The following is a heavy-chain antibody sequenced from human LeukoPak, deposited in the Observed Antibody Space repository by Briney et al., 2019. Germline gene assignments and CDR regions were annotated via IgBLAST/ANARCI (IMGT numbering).Heavy chain of an antibody. Sequence: SETLSLTCDVSGDSVSSSNWWSWVRQPPGKGLDWIGDIYHSGSTNYNPSLKSRVTISVDTSKNQFSLKLSSVTAADTAVYYCARGSIFGALNWFDPWGQGTLVTVSS. CDR3: ARGSIFGALNWFDP. J-gene: IGHJ5*02. CDR2: IYHSGST. D-gene: IGHD3-3*01. CDR1: GDSVSSSNW. V-gene: IGHV4-4*02.